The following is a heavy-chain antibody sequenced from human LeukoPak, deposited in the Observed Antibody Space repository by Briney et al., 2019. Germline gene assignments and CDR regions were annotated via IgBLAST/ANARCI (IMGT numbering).Heavy chain of an antibody. Sequence: GRSLRLSCAASGLTFDESAMHWVRQVPGKGLEWVSGISWNSGSMGYADSVKGRFTISRDNAKNSLYLQLNSLRVEDTAFYYCAKRGSSWYFDYWGQGTLVTVSS. CDR3: AKRGSSWYFDY. J-gene: IGHJ4*02. CDR1: GLTFDESA. D-gene: IGHD6-13*01. V-gene: IGHV3-9*01. CDR2: ISWNSGSM.